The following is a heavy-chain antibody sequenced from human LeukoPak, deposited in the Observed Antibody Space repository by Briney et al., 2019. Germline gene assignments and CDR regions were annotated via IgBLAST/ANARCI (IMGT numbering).Heavy chain of an antibody. J-gene: IGHJ4*02. CDR1: GYTFTSYG. V-gene: IGHV1-18*01. D-gene: IGHD6-13*01. Sequence: GASVKVSCKASGYTFTSYGISWVLQAPGQGLEWMGWISAYNGNTNYAQKLQGRVTMTTDTSTSTAYMELRSLRSDDTAVYYCARVWGIAAAGKYRRFDYWGQGTLVTVSS. CDR2: ISAYNGNT. CDR3: ARVWGIAAAGKYRRFDY.